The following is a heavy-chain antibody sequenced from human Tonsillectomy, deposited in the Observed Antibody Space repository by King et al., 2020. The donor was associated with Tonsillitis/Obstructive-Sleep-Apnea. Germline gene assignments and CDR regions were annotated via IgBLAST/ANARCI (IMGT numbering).Heavy chain of an antibody. Sequence: QLVQSGGGVVQPGRSLRLSCAASGFTFSSYAMHWVRQAPGKGLEWVAVISHDGSNKYYADSVKGRFTISRANSKNTLYLQMNSLRAEDTAVYYCARDMVYSSGLFFYFYGMDVWGQGTTVTVSS. CDR3: ARDMVYSSGLFFYFYGMDV. D-gene: IGHD6-19*01. V-gene: IGHV3-30*04. CDR2: ISHDGSNK. CDR1: GFTFSSYA. J-gene: IGHJ6*02.